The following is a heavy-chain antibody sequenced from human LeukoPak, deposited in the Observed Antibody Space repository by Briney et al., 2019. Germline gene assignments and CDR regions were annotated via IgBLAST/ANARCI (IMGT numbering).Heavy chain of an antibody. J-gene: IGHJ4*02. D-gene: IGHD6-13*01. CDR2: IRYDGSNK. CDR1: GFTFSSYG. Sequence: GGSLRLSCAASGFTFSSYGMHWVCQAPGKGLEWVAFIRYDGSNKYYADSVKGRFTISRDNSKNTLYLQMNSLRAEDTAVYHCAKDKYSPVRSMSEAAYYFDFWGPGTLVTVSS. V-gene: IGHV3-30*02. CDR3: AKDKYSPVRSMSEAAYYFDF.